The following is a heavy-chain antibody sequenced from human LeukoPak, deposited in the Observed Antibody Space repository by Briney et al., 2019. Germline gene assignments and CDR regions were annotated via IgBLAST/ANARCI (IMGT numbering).Heavy chain of an antibody. J-gene: IGHJ5*02. V-gene: IGHV4-59*12. CDR1: GGSISSYY. D-gene: IGHD2-2*01. CDR3: ATTHCSSTSCSNWFDP. CDR2: IYYSGST. Sequence: SETLSLTCTVSGGSISSYYWSWIRQPPGKGLEWIGYIYYSGSTNYNPSLKSRVTISVDTSKNQFSLKLSSVTAADTAVYYCATTHCSSTSCSNWFDPWGQGTLVTVSS.